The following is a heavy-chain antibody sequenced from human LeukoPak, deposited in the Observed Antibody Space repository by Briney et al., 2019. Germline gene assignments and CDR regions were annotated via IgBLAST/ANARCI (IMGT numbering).Heavy chain of an antibody. CDR2: IYYSGNT. D-gene: IGHD2-2*01. CDR3: ASARYCSSTTCDPIDY. CDR1: GGPISNYY. Sequence: PSDTQSLTCTLSGGPISNYYWSWTPHPPEGGLEWLGYIYYSGNTNYSPSLKSRVTISVDTSKNQFSLKLTSVTAADTAVYYCASARYCSSTTCDPIDYWGQGTLVTVSS. V-gene: IGHV4-59*07. J-gene: IGHJ4*02.